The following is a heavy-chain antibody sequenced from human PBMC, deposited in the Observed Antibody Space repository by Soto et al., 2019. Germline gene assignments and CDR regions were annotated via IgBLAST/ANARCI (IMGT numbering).Heavy chain of an antibody. CDR3: ARYILEAPSTVRWFDP. V-gene: IGHV3-23*01. Sequence: EVQLLESGGGLVQPGGSLRLACAASGFTFRTYAMTWVRQAPGKGLEWVSTIGHSGDTTYYPDSVKGRFTISRDNSKNTMYLQMNSLRAEDTAVYYCARYILEAPSTVRWFDPCRQGTLVTVSS. CDR1: GFTFRTYA. D-gene: IGHD1-20*01. J-gene: IGHJ5*02. CDR2: IGHSGDTT.